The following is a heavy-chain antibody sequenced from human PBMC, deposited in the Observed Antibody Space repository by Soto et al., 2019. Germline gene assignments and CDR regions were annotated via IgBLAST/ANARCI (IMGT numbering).Heavy chain of an antibody. CDR1: GGSISSSSYY. D-gene: IGHD1-26*01. Sequence: SETLSLTCTVSGGSISSSSYYWGWIRQPPGKGLEWIGSIYYSGSTYYNPSLKSRVTISVDTSKNQFSLKLSSVTAADTAVYYCATWYSGSYPFADGWGQGTLVTVSS. J-gene: IGHJ4*02. CDR2: IYYSGST. V-gene: IGHV4-39*01. CDR3: ATWYSGSYPFADG.